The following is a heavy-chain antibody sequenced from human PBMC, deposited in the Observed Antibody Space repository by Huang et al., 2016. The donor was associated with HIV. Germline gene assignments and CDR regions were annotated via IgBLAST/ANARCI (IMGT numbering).Heavy chain of an antibody. V-gene: IGHV1-69*01. J-gene: IGHJ4*02. Sequence: QVQLVQSGAEVKKPGSSVKVSCKASGGTFSSYGLSWVRQAPGQGLEWMGGIIPIFGTAKDPQKFQGRVTITADEATSTAYREVSSLRSEDTAVYYCARGLYRGYSAYPFDQWGQGTLVSVSS. CDR3: ARGLYRGYSAYPFDQ. D-gene: IGHD5-12*01. CDR1: GGTFSSYG. CDR2: IIPIFGTA.